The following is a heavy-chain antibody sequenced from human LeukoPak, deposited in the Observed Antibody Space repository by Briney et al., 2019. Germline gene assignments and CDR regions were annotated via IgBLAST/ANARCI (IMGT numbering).Heavy chain of an antibody. CDR3: ARQLGYCSDGNCYFDF. Sequence: GGSLRLSCAASGFTFSSYAMNWVRQAPGKGLEWVSGISGSGGSTYYADSVKGRFTISRDNSKNTVYLQMNSLRAEDTAVYYCARQLGYCSDGNCYFDFWGQGALVTVSS. D-gene: IGHD2-15*01. CDR2: ISGSGGST. J-gene: IGHJ4*02. V-gene: IGHV3-23*01. CDR1: GFTFSSYA.